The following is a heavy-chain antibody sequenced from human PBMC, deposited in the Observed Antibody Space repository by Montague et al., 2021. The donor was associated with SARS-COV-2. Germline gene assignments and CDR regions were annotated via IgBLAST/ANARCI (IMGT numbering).Heavy chain of an antibody. CDR1: GFTFSTFW. CDR2: IKQDGSEK. D-gene: IGHD3-22*01. V-gene: IGHV3-7*05. J-gene: IGHJ4*02. Sequence: SLRLSCAASGFTFSTFWMTWVRQVPGKGLEWVANIKQDGSEKYYADSVKGRFTISRDNAKNSLYLQLDSLRAEDTAVYYCARGYDSSGYQYWGQGTLVTVSS. CDR3: ARGYDSSGYQY.